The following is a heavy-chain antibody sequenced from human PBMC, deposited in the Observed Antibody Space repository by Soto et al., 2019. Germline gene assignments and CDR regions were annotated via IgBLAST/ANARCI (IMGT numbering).Heavy chain of an antibody. D-gene: IGHD6-13*01. Sequence: SGGSLRLSCAASGFTFSSYGMHWVRQAPGKGLEWVAVIWYDGSNKYYADSVKGRFTISRDNSKNTLYLQMNSLRAEDTAVYYCARDRYSSSWYDLFDYWGQGTLVTVSS. CDR1: GFTFSSYG. CDR2: IWYDGSNK. CDR3: ARDRYSSSWYDLFDY. V-gene: IGHV3-33*01. J-gene: IGHJ4*02.